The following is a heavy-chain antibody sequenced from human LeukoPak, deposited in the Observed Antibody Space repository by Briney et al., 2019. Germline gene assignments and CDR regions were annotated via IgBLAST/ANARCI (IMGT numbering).Heavy chain of an antibody. Sequence: PGGSLRLSCAASGFTVSSNYMSWVRQAPGKGLEGVSVIYSGGSTYYADSVKGRFTISRDNSKNTLYLQMNSLRAEDTAVYYCAREEYYYDSSDYWGQGTLVTVSS. D-gene: IGHD3-22*01. CDR1: GFTVSSNY. V-gene: IGHV3-53*01. J-gene: IGHJ4*02. CDR2: IYSGGST. CDR3: AREEYYYDSSDY.